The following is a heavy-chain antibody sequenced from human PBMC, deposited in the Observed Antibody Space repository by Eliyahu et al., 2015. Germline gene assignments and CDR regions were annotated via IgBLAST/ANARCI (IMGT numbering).Heavy chain of an antibody. D-gene: IGHD1-1*01. CDR3: TRDLEAYYYYYYMDV. Sequence: EVQLVEXGGGXVQPGRSLRLSCXASXFTFGXYAXXWVRQAPGKGLEWVGFIRSKAYGGTTEYAASVKGRFTISRDDSKSIAYLQMNSLKTEDTAVYYCTRDLEAYYYYYYMDVWGKGTTVTVSS. CDR2: IRSKAYGGTT. J-gene: IGHJ6*03. V-gene: IGHV3-49*04. CDR1: XFTFGXYA.